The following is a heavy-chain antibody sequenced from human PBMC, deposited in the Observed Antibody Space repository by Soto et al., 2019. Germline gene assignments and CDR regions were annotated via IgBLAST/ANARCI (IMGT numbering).Heavy chain of an antibody. J-gene: IGHJ4*02. CDR1: GLSFSDYY. V-gene: IGHV3-11*01. D-gene: IGHD2-2*01. CDR2: ISYSGNDI. CDR3: ARGILGPASMFGLFDF. Sequence: GGSLRLSCAASGLSFSDYYMTWIRQAPGKGLEWVSYISYSGNDIYYADSVKGRFTISRDNAKNSLYLQMNSLRAEDTAVFYCARGILGPASMFGLFDFWGQGTLVTVSS.